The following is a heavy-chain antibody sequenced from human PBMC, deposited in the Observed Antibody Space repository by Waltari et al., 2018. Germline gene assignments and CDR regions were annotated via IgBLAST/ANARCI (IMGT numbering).Heavy chain of an antibody. V-gene: IGHV4-39*01. CDR1: GCSINSTNYY. J-gene: IGHJ4*02. CDR2: IYYSGGA. Sequence: QLQLQESGPGLVKHSETLSLTCTVSGCSINSTNYYLSWVRQSPGKGLDWIGSIYYSGGAYYTPSLKSRLTMSLDTSKNQFSLRLRSVTAADTAVYYCARHWVVLFPAAMPGPADYWGQGNLVTVSS. D-gene: IGHD2-2*01. CDR3: ARHWVVLFPAAMPGPADY.